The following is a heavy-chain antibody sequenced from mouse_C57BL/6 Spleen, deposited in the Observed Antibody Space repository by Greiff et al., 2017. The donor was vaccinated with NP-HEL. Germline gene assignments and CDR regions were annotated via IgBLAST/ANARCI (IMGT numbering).Heavy chain of an antibody. Sequence: EVKVVESGGDLVKPGGSLKLSCAASGFTFSSYGMSWVRQTPDKRLEWVATISSGGSYTYYPDSVKGRFTISRDNAKNTLYLQMSSLKSEDTAMYYCARGYDYDEYFDVWGTGTTVTVSS. D-gene: IGHD2-4*01. CDR1: GFTFSSYG. CDR2: ISSGGSYT. J-gene: IGHJ1*03. V-gene: IGHV5-6*01. CDR3: ARGYDYDEYFDV.